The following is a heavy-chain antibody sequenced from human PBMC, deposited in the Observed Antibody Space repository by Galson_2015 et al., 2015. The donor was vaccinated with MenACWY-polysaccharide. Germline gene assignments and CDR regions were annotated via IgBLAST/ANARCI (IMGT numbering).Heavy chain of an antibody. J-gene: IGHJ5*02. V-gene: IGHV3-23*01. CDR2: ITYSGSST. CDR1: GFTFSSYV. CDR3: AKGGREVDNWLDP. Sequence: SLRLSCAVSGFTFSSYVMSWVRQAPGRGLEWVSSITYSGSSTYYVDSVKGRFTISRDNSKNTLFLQMNSLRADDTAVYYCAKGGREVDNWLDPWGQGALVTVSS. D-gene: IGHD1-26*01.